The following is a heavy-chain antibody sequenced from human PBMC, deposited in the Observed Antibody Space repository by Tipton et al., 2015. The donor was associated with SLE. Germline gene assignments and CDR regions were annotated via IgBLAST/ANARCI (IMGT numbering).Heavy chain of an antibody. Sequence: SLRLSCAVSGFSLESYGMHWVRQAPGKGLEWVAVIWWHGRSTYYADSVKGRFTISRDNFRKTLVLQMNSLRPEDTAAYYCATLSGRDMWGQGTMVTVPS. J-gene: IGHJ3*01. CDR3: ATLSGRDM. D-gene: IGHD6-19*01. V-gene: IGHV3-33*03. CDR1: GFSLESYG. CDR2: IWWHGRST.